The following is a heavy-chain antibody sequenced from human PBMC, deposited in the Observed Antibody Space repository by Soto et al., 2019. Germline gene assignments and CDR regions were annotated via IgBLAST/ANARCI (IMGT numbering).Heavy chain of an antibody. CDR1: GDSISNLDYF. J-gene: IGHJ4*02. CDR3: AREFPYYVSSDSYLDY. CDR2: IYKSATT. D-gene: IGHD3-16*01. Sequence: SETLSLTCSVSGDSISNLDYFWAWIRQPPGQALEYIGYIYKSATTYYNPSFESRVAISVDTSKSQFSLNVNSVTPEDTAVYYCAREFPYYVSSDSYLDYWGQGALVTVSS. V-gene: IGHV4-30-4*01.